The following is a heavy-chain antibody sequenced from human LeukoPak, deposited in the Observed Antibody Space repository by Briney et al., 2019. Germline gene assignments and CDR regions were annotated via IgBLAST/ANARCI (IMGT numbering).Heavy chain of an antibody. CDR3: ARDRYITMVMDV. Sequence: GGSLRLSCAASGFTFSSYSMNWVRQAPGKGLEWVSSISSSSSYIYYADSVKGRFTISRDNAKSSLYLQMNSLRAEDTAVYYCARDRYITMVMDVWGQGTTVTVSS. V-gene: IGHV3-21*01. CDR2: ISSSSSYI. J-gene: IGHJ6*02. CDR1: GFTFSSYS. D-gene: IGHD3-10*01.